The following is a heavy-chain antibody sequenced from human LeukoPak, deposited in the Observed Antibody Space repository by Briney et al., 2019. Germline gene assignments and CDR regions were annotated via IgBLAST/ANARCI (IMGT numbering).Heavy chain of an antibody. J-gene: IGHJ6*02. CDR1: GSSIGTYS. Sequence: SETLSLTCTVSGSSIGTYSWSWIRQPPGKGLEWVGYIYTTGSTHYNPSLKSRVTMSVDTSKNQFSLKLSSVTAADTAVYYCARDRGIYGMDVWGQGTTVTVSS. CDR2: IYTTGST. D-gene: IGHD3-10*01. CDR3: ARDRGIYGMDV. V-gene: IGHV4-4*09.